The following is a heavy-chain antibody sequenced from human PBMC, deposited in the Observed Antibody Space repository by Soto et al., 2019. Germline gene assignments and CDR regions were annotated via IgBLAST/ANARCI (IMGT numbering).Heavy chain of an antibody. Sequence: GGSLRLSCAASGFTFSSYWMHWVRQAPGKGLVWVSRINSDGSSTSYVDSVKGRFTISRDNAKNTLYLQMNSLRAEDTAVYYCARPDDVFSPFDAFDIWGQGTMVTVSS. D-gene: IGHD3-9*01. CDR1: GFTFSSYW. CDR2: INSDGSST. J-gene: IGHJ3*02. CDR3: ARPDDVFSPFDAFDI. V-gene: IGHV3-74*01.